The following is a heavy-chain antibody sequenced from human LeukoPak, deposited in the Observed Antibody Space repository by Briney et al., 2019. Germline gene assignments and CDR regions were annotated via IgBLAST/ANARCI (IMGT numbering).Heavy chain of an antibody. Sequence: SGPTLLHPTPTLTLTCTFSGFSLRTPGVGVGWIRQPPGKALEWLASIYWHDDKRYSPSLKSRLTITKDTPKNQVVLTMTNMDPVDTATYYFSRSYNWNFSLGQGTLVTVSS. CDR2: IYWHDDK. D-gene: IGHD1-7*01. J-gene: IGHJ5*02. CDR3: SRSYNWNFS. V-gene: IGHV2-5*01. CDR1: GFSLRTPGVG.